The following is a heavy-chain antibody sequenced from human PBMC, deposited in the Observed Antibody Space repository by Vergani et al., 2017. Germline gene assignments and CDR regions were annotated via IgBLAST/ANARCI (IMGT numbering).Heavy chain of an antibody. D-gene: IGHD6-19*01. CDR3: ARAISVAGGEANFDY. CDR2: IWYDGSNK. J-gene: IGHJ4*02. V-gene: IGHV3-33*01. Sequence: QVQLVESGGGVVQPGRSLRLSCAASGFTFSSYGMHWVRQAPGKGLEWVAVIWYDGSNKYYADSVKGRFTISRDNSKNTLYLQMNSLRAEDTAVYYCARAISVAGGEANFDYWGQGTLVTVSS. CDR1: GFTFSSYG.